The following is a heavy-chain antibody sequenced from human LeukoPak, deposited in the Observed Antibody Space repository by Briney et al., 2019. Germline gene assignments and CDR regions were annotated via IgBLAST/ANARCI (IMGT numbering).Heavy chain of an antibody. D-gene: IGHD3-9*01. J-gene: IGHJ4*02. CDR2: ISSSSSYI. CDR1: GFTFSSYS. V-gene: IGHV3-21*01. CDR3: ARDILTGYPYFDY. Sequence: PGGSLRLSCAASGFTFSSYSMNWVRQAPGKGLEWVSSISSSSSYIYYADSVKGRLTISRDNAKNSLYLQMNSLRAEDTAVYYCARDILTGYPYFDYWGQGTLVTVSS.